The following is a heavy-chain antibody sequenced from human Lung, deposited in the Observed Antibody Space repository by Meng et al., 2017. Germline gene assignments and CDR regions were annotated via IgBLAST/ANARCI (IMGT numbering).Heavy chain of an antibody. CDR1: GGSSSDYY. Sequence: VKQTPWCPGLVKPSVALALACVVSGGSSSDYYCSWIRQHPGKGLEWSGEINHIGSTNYNPSLERRDTISVDTSQHNLSLKLSSVTAADSAVYYCARGPTTMAHDFDYWGQGTLVTVSS. J-gene: IGHJ4*02. V-gene: IGHV4-34*01. CDR2: INHIGST. D-gene: IGHD4-11*01. CDR3: ARGPTTMAHDFDY.